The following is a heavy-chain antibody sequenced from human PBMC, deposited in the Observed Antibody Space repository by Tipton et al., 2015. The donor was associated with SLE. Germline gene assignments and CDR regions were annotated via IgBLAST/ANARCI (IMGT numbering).Heavy chain of an antibody. V-gene: IGHV4-59*05. Sequence: TLSLTCTVSGGSISSYYWSWIRQPPGKGLEWIGSIYYSGSTYYNPSLKSRVTISVDTSKNQFSLKLSSVTAADTAVYYCARQAGSGSYYNVGWFDPWGQGTLVTVSS. CDR3: ARQAGSGSYYNVGWFDP. CDR1: GGSISSYY. J-gene: IGHJ5*02. D-gene: IGHD3-10*01. CDR2: IYYSGST.